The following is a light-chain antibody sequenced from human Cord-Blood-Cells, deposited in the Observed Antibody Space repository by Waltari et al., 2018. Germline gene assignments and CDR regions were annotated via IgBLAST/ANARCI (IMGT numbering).Light chain of an antibody. Sequence: ETVLTQSPGTLSLSPGERATLSCRASQSVSSSYLAWYQQKPGQAPRLLIYGASSRATGIPGRFSGSGSGTDFTLTISRLEPEDFAVYYCQQYGSSPPYTFGQGTKLEIK. V-gene: IGKV3-20*01. J-gene: IGKJ2*01. CDR1: QSVSSSY. CDR2: GAS. CDR3: QQYGSSPPYT.